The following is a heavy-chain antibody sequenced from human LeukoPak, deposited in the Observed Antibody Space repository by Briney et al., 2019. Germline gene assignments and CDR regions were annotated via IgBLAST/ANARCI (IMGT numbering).Heavy chain of an antibody. CDR1: GFTFSSYA. CDR3: ARDPLLWSVAAGFWFDP. D-gene: IGHD6-19*01. V-gene: IGHV3-30*04. Sequence: GGSLRLSCAASGFTFSSYAMHWVRQAPGKGLEWVAVISYDGSNKYYADSVKGRFTISRDNSKNTLYLQMNSLRAEDTAVYYCARDPLLWSVAAGFWFDPWGQGTLVTVSS. CDR2: ISYDGSNK. J-gene: IGHJ5*02.